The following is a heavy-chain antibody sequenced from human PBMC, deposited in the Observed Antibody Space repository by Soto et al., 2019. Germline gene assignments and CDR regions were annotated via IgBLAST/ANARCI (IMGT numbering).Heavy chain of an antibody. CDR3: AREPLYCSSTSCYPNRNWFDP. J-gene: IGHJ5*02. Sequence: SVKVSCKDSGGTSRNYVISWVRQAPGQGLEWMGGIIPIFGTPTYAQKFQGRVTITADDSTSTAYMELSSLRSEDTAVYYCAREPLYCSSTSCYPNRNWFDPWGQGTLVTVSS. D-gene: IGHD2-2*01. CDR1: GGTSRNYV. V-gene: IGHV1-69*13. CDR2: IIPIFGTP.